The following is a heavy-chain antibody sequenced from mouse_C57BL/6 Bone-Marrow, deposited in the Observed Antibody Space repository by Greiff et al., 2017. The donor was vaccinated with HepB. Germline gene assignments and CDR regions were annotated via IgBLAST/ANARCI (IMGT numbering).Heavy chain of an antibody. Sequence: QVQLKQPGAELVMPGASVKLSCKASGYTFTSYWMHWVKQRPGQGLEWIGEIDPSDSYTNYNQKFKGKSTLTVDKSSSTAYMQLCSLTSEDSAVYYCAREGGVVAHFDYWGQGTTLTVSS. D-gene: IGHD1-1*01. V-gene: IGHV1-69*01. J-gene: IGHJ2*01. CDR1: GYTFTSYW. CDR3: AREGGVVAHFDY. CDR2: IDPSDSYT.